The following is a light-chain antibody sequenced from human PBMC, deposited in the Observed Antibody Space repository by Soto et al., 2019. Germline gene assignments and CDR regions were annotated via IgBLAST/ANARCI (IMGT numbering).Light chain of an antibody. J-gene: IGKJ4*01. CDR3: QQYNSYHT. V-gene: IGKV1-5*03. Sequence: DIQMTQSPSTLSASVGDRVTITCRASQSISSWLAWYQQKPGKAPKLLIYKASSLESGVPSRFSGSGSGTEFTLTISSLQPDDFATYYYQQYNSYHTFGGGTKVEIK. CDR1: QSISSW. CDR2: KAS.